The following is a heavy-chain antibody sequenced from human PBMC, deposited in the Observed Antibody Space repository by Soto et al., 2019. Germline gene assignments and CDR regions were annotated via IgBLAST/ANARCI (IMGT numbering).Heavy chain of an antibody. J-gene: IGHJ5*02. Sequence: XGTLSLTCTVSGGSISSSSYYWGWIRQPPGKGLEWIGSIYYSGSTYYNPSLKSRVTISVDTSKNQFSLKLSSVTAADTAVYYCARHHYDFWSGYLRWFDPWGQGTLVTVSS. CDR3: ARHHYDFWSGYLRWFDP. CDR2: IYYSGST. CDR1: GGSISSSSYY. D-gene: IGHD3-3*01. V-gene: IGHV4-39*01.